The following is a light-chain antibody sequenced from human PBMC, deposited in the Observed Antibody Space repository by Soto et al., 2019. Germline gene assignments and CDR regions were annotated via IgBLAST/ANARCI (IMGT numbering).Light chain of an antibody. CDR3: LLSYSGARGV. CDR1: TGAVTSGHY. V-gene: IGLV7-46*01. Sequence: QAVVTQEPSLTVSPGGTVTLTCGSSTGAVTSGHYPYWFQHKPGQAPRALIYDTSNKHSWTPARFSGSLLGGKAALTLSGAQPEDEAEYYCLLSYSGARGVFGTGTKVTV. J-gene: IGLJ1*01. CDR2: DTS.